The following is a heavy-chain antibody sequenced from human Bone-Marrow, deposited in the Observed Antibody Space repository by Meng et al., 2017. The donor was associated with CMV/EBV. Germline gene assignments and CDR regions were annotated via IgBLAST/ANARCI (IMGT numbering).Heavy chain of an antibody. Sequence: SVKVSCKASGGTFSSYAISWVRQAPGQGLEWMGGIIPIFGTANYAQKFQGRVTITTDESTSTAYMELSSPRSEDTAVYYCARLSGEAAMPFDYWGQGTLVTVSS. CDR3: ARLSGEAAMPFDY. J-gene: IGHJ4*02. CDR2: IIPIFGTA. V-gene: IGHV1-69*05. CDR1: GGTFSSYA. D-gene: IGHD2-2*01.